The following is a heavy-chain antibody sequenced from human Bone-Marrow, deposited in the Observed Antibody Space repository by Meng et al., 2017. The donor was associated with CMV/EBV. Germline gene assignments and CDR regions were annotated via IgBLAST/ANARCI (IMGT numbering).Heavy chain of an antibody. D-gene: IGHD2-15*01. CDR1: EYTFTGYY. V-gene: IGHV1-2*02. CDR2: IGPNGGGT. Sequence: ASVKVSCKASEYTFTGYYIHWVRQAPGQGLEWMGWIGPNGGGTNYAQKFQDRVTMTSDTSIRTAYMELSRLRSEDTAVYYCARGGTGILSTSFDPWGQGTLVTVSS. J-gene: IGHJ5*02. CDR3: ARGGTGILSTSFDP.